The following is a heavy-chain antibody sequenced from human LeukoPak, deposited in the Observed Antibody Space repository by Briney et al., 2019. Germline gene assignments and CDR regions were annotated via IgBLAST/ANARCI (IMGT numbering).Heavy chain of an antibody. Sequence: GGSLRLSCAASGFTFSSYWMSWVRQAPGKGLEWVANIKQDGSEKYYVDSVKGRFTISRNNAKNSLYLQMNSLRAEDTAVYYCARDPEVLLWFGESKSGMDVWGKGTTVTVSS. D-gene: IGHD3-10*01. V-gene: IGHV3-7*03. CDR3: ARDPEVLLWFGESKSGMDV. CDR1: GFTFSSYW. CDR2: IKQDGSEK. J-gene: IGHJ6*04.